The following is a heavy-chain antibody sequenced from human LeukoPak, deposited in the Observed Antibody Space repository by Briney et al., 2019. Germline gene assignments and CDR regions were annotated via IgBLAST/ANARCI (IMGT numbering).Heavy chain of an antibody. J-gene: IGHJ4*02. Sequence: AGGSLRLSCAASGFTFYDHGMSWLRQSPGKGVEWVSGINWNGGSTGYAGFVKGRFNISRDHAKNTMYLQMNSLRAEDTALYYCAGGDRNGWYFDYWGQGTLVTVSS. CDR1: GFTFYDHG. CDR2: INWNGGST. D-gene: IGHD6-19*01. CDR3: AGGDRNGWYFDY. V-gene: IGHV3-20*04.